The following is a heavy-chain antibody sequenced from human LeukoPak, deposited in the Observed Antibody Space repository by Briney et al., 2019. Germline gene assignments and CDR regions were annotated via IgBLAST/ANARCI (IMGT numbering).Heavy chain of an antibody. CDR2: ISGSGGST. D-gene: IGHD5/OR15-5a*01. Sequence: PGGSLRLSCAASGFTFSSYAMSWVRQAPGKGLEWVSAISGSGGSTYYADSVKGQFTISRDNSKNTLYLQMNSLRAEDTAVYYCAKTPTRGTLRLFFKYWGQGTLVTVSS. CDR3: AKTPTRGTLRLFFKY. J-gene: IGHJ4*02. CDR1: GFTFSSYA. V-gene: IGHV3-23*01.